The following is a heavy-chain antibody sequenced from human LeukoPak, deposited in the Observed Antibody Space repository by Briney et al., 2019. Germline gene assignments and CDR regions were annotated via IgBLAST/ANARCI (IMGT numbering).Heavy chain of an antibody. Sequence: GGSLRLSCAASGFTFSGYAMSWVRQAPGKGLEWVSAISGSGGSTYYADSVKGRFTISGDNSKNTLYLQMNSLRAEDTAVYYCAKDSAAAGTGYYFDYRGQGTLVTVSS. CDR3: AKDSAAAGTGYYFDY. CDR2: ISGSGGST. V-gene: IGHV3-23*01. D-gene: IGHD6-13*01. J-gene: IGHJ4*02. CDR1: GFTFSGYA.